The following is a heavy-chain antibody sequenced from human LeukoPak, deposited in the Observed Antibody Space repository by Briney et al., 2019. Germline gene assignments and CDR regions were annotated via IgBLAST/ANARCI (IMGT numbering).Heavy chain of an antibody. D-gene: IGHD3-3*01. CDR1: GYTFTGYY. Sequence: ASVKVSCKASGYTFTGYYMHWVRQALGQGLEWMGWINPNSGGTNYAQKFQGRVTMTRDTSTSTVYMELSSLRSDDTAVYYCARGGGAHLRYYYYYGMDVWGQGTTVTVSS. CDR2: INPNSGGT. J-gene: IGHJ6*02. V-gene: IGHV1-2*02. CDR3: ARGGGAHLRYYYYYGMDV.